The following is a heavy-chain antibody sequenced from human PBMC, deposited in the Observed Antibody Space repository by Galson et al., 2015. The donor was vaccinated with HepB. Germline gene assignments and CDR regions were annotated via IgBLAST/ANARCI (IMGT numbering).Heavy chain of an antibody. J-gene: IGHJ3*02. CDR2: IKQDGSEK. D-gene: IGHD6-13*01. Sequence: SLRLSCAASGFTFSSYWMSWVRQAPGKGLEWVANIKQDGSEKYYVDSVKGRFTISRDNAKNSLYLQMNSLRAEDTAVYYCARDKYSSSWNDAFDIWGQGTMVTVSS. CDR1: GFTFSSYW. V-gene: IGHV3-7*03. CDR3: ARDKYSSSWNDAFDI.